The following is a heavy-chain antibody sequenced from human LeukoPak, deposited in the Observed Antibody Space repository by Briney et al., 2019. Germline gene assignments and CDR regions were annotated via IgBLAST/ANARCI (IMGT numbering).Heavy chain of an antibody. CDR2: ISSSSSYI. CDR3: ARPPANGDHFFDY. CDR1: GFIFSGYG. V-gene: IGHV3-21*01. J-gene: IGHJ4*02. Sequence: GGSLRLSCAASGFIFSGYGMNWVRQAPGKGLEWVSSISSSSSYIYYADSVKGRFTISRDNAKNSLYLQMNSLRAEDTAVYYCARPPANGDHFFDYWGQGTLVTVSS. D-gene: IGHD4-17*01.